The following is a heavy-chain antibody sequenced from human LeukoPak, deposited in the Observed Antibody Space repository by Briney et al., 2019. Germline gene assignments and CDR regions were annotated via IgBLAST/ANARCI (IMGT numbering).Heavy chain of an antibody. V-gene: IGHV1-69*13. D-gene: IGHD1-26*01. Sequence: SVKVSCKASGYTFTSYDINWVRQAPGQGLEWMGGIIPIFGTANYAQKFQGRVTITADESTSTAYMELSSLRSEDTAVYYCARGLNSGSYQYYFDYWGQGTLVTVSS. CDR1: GYTFTSYD. CDR2: IIPIFGTA. J-gene: IGHJ4*02. CDR3: ARGLNSGSYQYYFDY.